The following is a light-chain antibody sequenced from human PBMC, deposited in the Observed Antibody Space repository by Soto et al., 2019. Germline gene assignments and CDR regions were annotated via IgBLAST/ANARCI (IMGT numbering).Light chain of an antibody. CDR3: HQRGGSPET. CDR2: RAS. J-gene: IGKJ1*01. Sequence: EVELTQSPETRSLSAGESGSLSCSASQTVNNNYVAWYQQKPGQAPRLLIFRASNKATGIPDRFSGSGSGTEFILTISGLEPEHSGIYHCHQRGGSPETFGRGTKVDIK. V-gene: IGKV3-20*01. CDR1: QTVNNNY.